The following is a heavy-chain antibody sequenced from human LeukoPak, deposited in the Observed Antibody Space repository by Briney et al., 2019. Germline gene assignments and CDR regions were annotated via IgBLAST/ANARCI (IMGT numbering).Heavy chain of an antibody. CDR1: GVSISSSNSY. J-gene: IGHJ4*02. D-gene: IGHD2-21*02. V-gene: IGHV4-39*01. CDR3: ARTPPYSCGGDCSFDY. CDR2: IYYSGNT. Sequence: SETLSLTCTVSGVSISSSNSYWGWIRQPPGKGLEWIGSIYYSGNTYYNASLKSQVSISIDTSKNQFSLRLTSVTAADTAMYYCARTPPYSCGGDCSFDYWGQGTLVTVSS.